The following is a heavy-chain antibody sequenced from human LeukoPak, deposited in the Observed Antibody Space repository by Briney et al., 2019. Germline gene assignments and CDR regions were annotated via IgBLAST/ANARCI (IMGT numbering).Heavy chain of an antibody. V-gene: IGHV4-30-4*01. CDR1: GGSVSNTNYY. CDR3: ARDCSGGSCYGAFDI. D-gene: IGHD2-15*01. Sequence: SETLSLTCTISGGSVSNTNYYWSWIRQPPGKGLEWIGYIYDSGSTYYNPSLKSRITISVDTSENRFSLKLSSVTATDTAVYYCARDCSGGSCYGAFDIWGQGTMVTVSS. J-gene: IGHJ3*02. CDR2: IYDSGST.